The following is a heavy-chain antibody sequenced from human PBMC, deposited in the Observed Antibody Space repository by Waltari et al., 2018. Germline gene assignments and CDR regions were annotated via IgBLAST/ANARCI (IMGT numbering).Heavy chain of an antibody. J-gene: IGHJ3*02. CDR2: IRYDGRNK. CDR3: AKDSSYSESPFAFDI. V-gene: IGHV3-30*02. Sequence: QVQLVESGGGVVQPGGSLRLSCAASGFTFSSYGMHWVRQAPGKGLEWVAFIRYDGRNKYYADSVKGRFTISRDNSKNTLYLQMNSLRAEDTAVYYCAKDSSYSESPFAFDIWGQGTMVTVSS. D-gene: IGHD3-10*01. CDR1: GFTFSSYG.